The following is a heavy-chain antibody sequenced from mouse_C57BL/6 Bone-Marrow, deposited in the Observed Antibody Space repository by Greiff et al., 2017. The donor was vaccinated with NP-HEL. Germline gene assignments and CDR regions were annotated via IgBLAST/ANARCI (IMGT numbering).Heavy chain of an antibody. V-gene: IGHV14-4*01. J-gene: IGHJ4*01. CDR1: GFNIKDDY. D-gene: IGHD2-1*01. CDR2: IDPENGDT. Sequence: EVQLQQSGAELVRPGASVKLSCTASGFNIKDDYMHWVKQRPEQGLEWIGWIDPENGDTEYASKFQGKATITADPSSNTAYLQISSLTSEDTAVYYCTLYYGNYAGAMDYWGQGTSVTVSS. CDR3: TLYYGNYAGAMDY.